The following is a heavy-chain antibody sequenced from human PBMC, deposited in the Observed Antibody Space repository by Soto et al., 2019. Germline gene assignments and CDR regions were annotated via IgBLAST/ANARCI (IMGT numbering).Heavy chain of an antibody. CDR3: AKSTRPVYSSSDY. CDR1: GFTFINYA. Sequence: GGSLRLSCAVSGFTFINYAMSWVRQAPGKGLEWVSAISGSGSTTYYADSVQGRFTISRDNSKNTLYLQMNSLRAEDTAVYYCAKSTRPVYSSSDYWGQGTLVTVSS. V-gene: IGHV3-23*01. D-gene: IGHD6-13*01. CDR2: ISGSGSTT. J-gene: IGHJ4*02.